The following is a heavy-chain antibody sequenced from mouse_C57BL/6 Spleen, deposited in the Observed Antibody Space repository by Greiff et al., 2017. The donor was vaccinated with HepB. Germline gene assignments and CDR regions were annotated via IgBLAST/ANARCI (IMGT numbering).Heavy chain of an antibody. Sequence: QVQLQQSGPELVKPGASVKLSCKASGYTFTSYDINWVKQRPGQGLEWIGWIYPRDGSTKYNEKFKGKATLTVDTSSSTAYMELHSLTSEDSAVYFCARHYYGSIHSLWYFDVWGTGTTVTVSS. CDR2: IYPRDGST. CDR1: GYTFTSYD. D-gene: IGHD1-1*01. CDR3: ARHYYGSIHSLWYFDV. J-gene: IGHJ1*03. V-gene: IGHV1-85*01.